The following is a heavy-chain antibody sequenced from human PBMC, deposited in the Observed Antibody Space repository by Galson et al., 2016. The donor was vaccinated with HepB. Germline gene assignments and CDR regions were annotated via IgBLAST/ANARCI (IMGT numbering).Heavy chain of an antibody. D-gene: IGHD3-3*01. Sequence: SLRLSCAASGYIFSSSHMQWVRQAPGKGLEWVAYISDGSTNIKYADSVKGRFIISRDNTKKSMYLQMNSLRAEDTAVYYGARDFCSFIDYWGQGTLVTVSS. CDR2: ISDGSTNI. CDR3: ARDFCSFIDY. J-gene: IGHJ4*02. CDR1: GYIFSSSH. V-gene: IGHV3-11*06.